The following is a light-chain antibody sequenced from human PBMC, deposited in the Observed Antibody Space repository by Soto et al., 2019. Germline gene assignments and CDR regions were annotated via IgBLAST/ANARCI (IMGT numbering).Light chain of an antibody. CDR3: QQRASWPPSLT. V-gene: IGKV3-11*01. J-gene: IGKJ4*01. Sequence: EIVLTQSPATLSSSPGERATLSCRASQTVSNKLAWYQHKPGQAPRLLIYDTSNRATGIPARFSGSGSGTDFTLTISSLEPEDFAVYYCQQRASWPPSLTFGGGTKVEIK. CDR1: QTVSNK. CDR2: DTS.